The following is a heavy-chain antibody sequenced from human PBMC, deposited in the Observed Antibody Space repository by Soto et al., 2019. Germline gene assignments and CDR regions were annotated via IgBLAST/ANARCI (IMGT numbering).Heavy chain of an antibody. Sequence: QVQLVQSGAEVKKPGASVKVSCKASGYTFTSYAMHWVRQAPGQRLEWMGWINAGNGNTKYSQKFQGRVTITRDTSASTAYMELSSLRSEDTAVYYCARVPSPWAMFDYWGQGPLVTVSS. CDR2: INAGNGNT. V-gene: IGHV1-3*01. CDR3: ARVPSPWAMFDY. J-gene: IGHJ4*02. CDR1: GYTFTSYA. D-gene: IGHD2-2*01.